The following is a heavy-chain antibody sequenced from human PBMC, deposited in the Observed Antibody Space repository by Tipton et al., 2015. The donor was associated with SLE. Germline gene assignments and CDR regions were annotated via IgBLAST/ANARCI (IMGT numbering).Heavy chain of an antibody. CDR2: IGSSGGST. J-gene: IGHJ6*02. V-gene: IGHV3-64D*08. D-gene: IGHD6-19*01. Sequence: GSLRLSCSASGFTFSSYIMHWVRQAPGKGLEYVSGIGSSGGSTYHADSVKGRITISRDNSKNTLYLQMSSLRVEDTAVYYCVKDGNGGSGWYGGYYGMDVWGQGTTVTVSS. CDR3: VKDGNGGSGWYGGYYGMDV. CDR1: GFTFSSYI.